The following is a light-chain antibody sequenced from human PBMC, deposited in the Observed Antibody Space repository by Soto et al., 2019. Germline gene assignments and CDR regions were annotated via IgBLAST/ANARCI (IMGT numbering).Light chain of an antibody. V-gene: IGLV1-47*01. CDR3: AAWDDSLSGSAV. J-gene: IGLJ7*01. CDR2: RNN. CDR1: SSNIGSNY. Sequence: QSVLTQPPSASGIPGQRVTISCSGSSSNIGSNYVYWYQQLPGTAPKLLIYRNNQRPSGVPDRFSGSKSGTSASLAISGLRSEDEADYYCAAWDDSLSGSAVFGGGTQLTVL.